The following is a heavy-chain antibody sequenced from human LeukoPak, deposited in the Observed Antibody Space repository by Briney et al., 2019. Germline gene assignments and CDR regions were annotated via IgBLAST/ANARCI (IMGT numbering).Heavy chain of an antibody. CDR3: ARQSFGSGSRDDALDI. CDR1: GYTFTSYG. V-gene: IGHV1-18*01. D-gene: IGHD3-10*01. Sequence: ASVKVSCKASGYTFTSYGISWVRQAPGQGLEWMGWISAYNGNTNYAQKLQGRVTMTTDTSMSTAYMELRSLRSDDTAVYYCARQSFGSGSRDDALDIWGQGTVVTVSS. CDR2: ISAYNGNT. J-gene: IGHJ3*02.